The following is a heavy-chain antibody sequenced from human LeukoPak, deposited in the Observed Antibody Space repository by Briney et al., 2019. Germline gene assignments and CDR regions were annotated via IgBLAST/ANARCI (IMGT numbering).Heavy chain of an antibody. CDR2: IYYSGST. CDR3: ARASVSIAAAGTSPLFDY. Sequence: SQTLSLTCTVSGGSISSGGHYWSWIRQHPGKGLEWIGYIYYSGSTYYNPSLKSRVTISVDTSKNQFSLKLSSVTAADTAVYYCARASVSIAAAGTSPLFDYWGQGTLVTVSS. D-gene: IGHD6-13*01. V-gene: IGHV4-31*03. J-gene: IGHJ4*02. CDR1: GGSISSGGHY.